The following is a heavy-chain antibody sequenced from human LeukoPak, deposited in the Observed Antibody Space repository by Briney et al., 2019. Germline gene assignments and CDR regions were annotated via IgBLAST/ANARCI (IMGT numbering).Heavy chain of an antibody. V-gene: IGHV3-7*01. Sequence: PGGSLRLSCAASGFTFSSYWMSWVRQAPGKGLEWVSNINGDGGEKCYVDSVKGRSTISRDNTKNSLYLQMNSLRAEDTPVYYCAGCRLRGYYFFCWGEKALVSVSS. J-gene: IGHJ4*02. CDR1: GFTFSSYW. CDR2: INGDGGEK. CDR3: AGCRLRGYYFFC.